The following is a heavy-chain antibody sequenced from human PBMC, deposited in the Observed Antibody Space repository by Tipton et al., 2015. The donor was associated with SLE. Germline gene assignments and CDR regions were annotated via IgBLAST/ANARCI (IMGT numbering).Heavy chain of an antibody. V-gene: IGHV4-59*01. Sequence: TLSLTCTVSGGSISSYYWSWIRQPPGKGLEWIGYIYYSGSTNYNPSLKSRVTISVDTSKNQFSLKLSSVTAADTAVYYCARLKWFGELGAFDIWGQGTMVTVSS. CDR2: IYYSGST. D-gene: IGHD3-10*01. J-gene: IGHJ3*02. CDR1: GGSISSYY. CDR3: ARLKWFGELGAFDI.